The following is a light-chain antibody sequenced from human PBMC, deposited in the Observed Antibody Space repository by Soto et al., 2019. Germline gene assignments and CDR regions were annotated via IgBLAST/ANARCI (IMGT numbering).Light chain of an antibody. V-gene: IGKV3-20*01. CDR3: QQYGSSPTT. CDR2: GAS. CDR1: QSVTSNY. Sequence: EIVLTQSPDTLSLSPGERATLSCRASQSVTSNYLAWYQQKPGQAPRLLIFGASIRDTGIPGGFSGSGSGTDFTLTISRLEPEDSAVYHCQQYGSSPTTFGQGTKVEVK. J-gene: IGKJ1*01.